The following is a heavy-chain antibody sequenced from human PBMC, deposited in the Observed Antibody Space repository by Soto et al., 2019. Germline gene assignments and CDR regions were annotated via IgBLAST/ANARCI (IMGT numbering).Heavy chain of an antibody. CDR1: GGSISSGGYY. J-gene: IGHJ3*02. V-gene: IGHV4-39*07. CDR2: IYYSGST. CDR3: ARVWGGAFDI. D-gene: IGHD3-10*01. Sequence: SETLSLTCTVSGGSISSGGYYWSWIRQHPGKGLEWIGNIYYSGSTYYNPSLKSRVTISVDTSKNQFSLKLSSVTAADTAVYYCARVWGGAFDIWGQGTMVTVS.